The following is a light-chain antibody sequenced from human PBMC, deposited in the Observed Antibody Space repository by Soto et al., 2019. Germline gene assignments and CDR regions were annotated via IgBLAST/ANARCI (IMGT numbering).Light chain of an antibody. CDR3: QQYDTYPRT. Sequence: DIQMTQSPSTLSASVGDRVTITCRASQSISNWLAWYQQKPGKAPKLLIFKASTLESGVPSRFSGSGSGTEFTLNISSLQPDDFATYHCQQYDTYPRTVGQGTKVDIQ. V-gene: IGKV1-5*03. CDR2: KAS. J-gene: IGKJ1*01. CDR1: QSISNW.